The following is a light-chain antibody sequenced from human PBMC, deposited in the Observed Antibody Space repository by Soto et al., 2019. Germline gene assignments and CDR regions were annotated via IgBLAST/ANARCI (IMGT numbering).Light chain of an antibody. CDR3: QQSYSNPLT. Sequence: DIQMTQSPSSLSASVGETVIISCRASETITRYLNWYQSKPGKAPRLLISGASSLHSGVPSRFSGSYSGTDFTLTISTLQPEDFATYYCQQSYSNPLTLGGGTKVDIK. V-gene: IGKV1-39*01. CDR2: GAS. CDR1: ETITRY. J-gene: IGKJ4*01.